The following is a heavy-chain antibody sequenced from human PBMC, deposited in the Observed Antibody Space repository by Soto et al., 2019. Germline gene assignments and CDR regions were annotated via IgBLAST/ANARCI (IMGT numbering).Heavy chain of an antibody. Sequence: KSSETLSLTCAVSGGSIISASYSWNWIRQSPGRGLEWIGHIYSSGSTYYNPSLKSRVSISVDTSNNQFSLKLTSVTAADTAVYFCAREDAARIERWFDAWGQGILVTVPQ. CDR2: IYSSGST. J-gene: IGHJ5*02. CDR1: GGSIISASYS. V-gene: IGHV4-31*11. D-gene: IGHD6-6*01. CDR3: AREDAARIERWFDA.